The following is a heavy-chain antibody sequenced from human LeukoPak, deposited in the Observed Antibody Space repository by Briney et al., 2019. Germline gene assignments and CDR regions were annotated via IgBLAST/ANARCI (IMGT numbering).Heavy chain of an antibody. J-gene: IGHJ4*02. Sequence: QTGGSLRLSCAASGFTFVSYNMNWVRQAPGKGLEWVAYISSSSSLIYYAGSVKGRFTVSRDSAKNTLYLQMNSLRAEDTAVYYCAKDVDKGSGVRPPVLDYWGQGTLVTVSS. CDR2: ISSSSSLI. V-gene: IGHV3-48*01. CDR1: GFTFVSYN. CDR3: AKDVDKGSGVRPPVLDY. D-gene: IGHD2-8*01.